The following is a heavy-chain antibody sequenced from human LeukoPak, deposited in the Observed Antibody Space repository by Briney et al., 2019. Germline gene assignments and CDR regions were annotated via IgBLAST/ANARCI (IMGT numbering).Heavy chain of an antibody. V-gene: IGHV3-23*01. D-gene: IGHD3-16*01. CDR2: IRGNGET. CDR1: GLSFSSFA. Sequence: GGSLTLSCPASGLSFSSFAMSWVGQAPARGLDWVSSIRGNGETLYADSVKGGFTLSSDTSRNTVYFQLNNLRVEDTAIYYCARASWVSSTDAVRWGQGTLVTVSS. CDR3: ARASWVSSTDAVR. J-gene: IGHJ4*02.